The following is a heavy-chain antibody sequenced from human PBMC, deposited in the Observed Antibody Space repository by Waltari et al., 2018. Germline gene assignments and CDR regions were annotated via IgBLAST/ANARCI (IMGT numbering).Heavy chain of an antibody. CDR1: VFLFSDCV. Sequence: EVQLVESGGGLVQPGGSLILSCSASVFLFSDCVMHWVRQAPGKGLEYVSIISNKGDTTRYADSVKGRFTISRDNSKNTLFLQMTSLRPEDTGIYYCVKDSRSGNFDHWGQGTLVTVSS. CDR2: ISNKGDTT. V-gene: IGHV3-64D*06. D-gene: IGHD2-15*01. J-gene: IGHJ4*02. CDR3: VKDSRSGNFDH.